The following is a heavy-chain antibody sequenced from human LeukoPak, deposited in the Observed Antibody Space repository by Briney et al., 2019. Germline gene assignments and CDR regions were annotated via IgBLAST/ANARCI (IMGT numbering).Heavy chain of an antibody. Sequence: ASVKVSCKASGYTFTSYGISWVRQAPGQGLEWMGWISAYNGNTNYAQKLQGRVTMTTDTSTSTAYMELRSLRSDDTAVYYCARDYGAVGLYNWFDPWGQGTLVTVSS. J-gene: IGHJ5*02. CDR3: ARDYGAVGLYNWFDP. V-gene: IGHV1-18*01. CDR2: ISAYNGNT. D-gene: IGHD2/OR15-2a*01. CDR1: GYTFTSYG.